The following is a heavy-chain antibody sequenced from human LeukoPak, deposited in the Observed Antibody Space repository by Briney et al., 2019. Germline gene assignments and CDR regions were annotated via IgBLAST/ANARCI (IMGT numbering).Heavy chain of an antibody. CDR3: ARGKFYGDYFVPFDY. D-gene: IGHD4-17*01. CDR1: GGSFSGYY. Sequence: SETLSLTCAVYGGSFSGYYWSWIRQPPGKGLEWIGEINHSGSTNYNPSLKSRVTISVDTSKSQFSLKLSSVTAADTAVYYCARGKFYGDYFVPFDYWGQGTLVTVSS. J-gene: IGHJ4*02. CDR2: INHSGST. V-gene: IGHV4-34*01.